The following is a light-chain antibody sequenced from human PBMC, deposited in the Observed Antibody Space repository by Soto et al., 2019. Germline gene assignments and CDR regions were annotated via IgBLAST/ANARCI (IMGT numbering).Light chain of an antibody. V-gene: IGLV2-11*01. Sequence: QSVLTQPRSVSGSPGQSVTISCTGTSSDVGGYNYVSWYQQHPGKAPKLMIYDVSKSPSGVPDRFSGSKSGNTASLTISGLQSEDEADYYCCSYAGNSLWVFGGGTKLTVL. CDR1: SSDVGGYNY. CDR2: DVS. CDR3: CSYAGNSLWV. J-gene: IGLJ3*02.